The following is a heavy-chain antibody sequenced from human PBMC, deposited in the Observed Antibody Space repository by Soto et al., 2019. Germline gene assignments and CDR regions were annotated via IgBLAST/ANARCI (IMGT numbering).Heavy chain of an antibody. V-gene: IGHV4-34*01. J-gene: IGHJ6*03. CDR2: INHSGST. D-gene: IGHD3-10*01. Sequence: PSETLSLTCAVYGGSFSGYYWSWIRQPPGKGLEWIGEINHSGSTNYNPSLKSRVTISVDTSKNQFSLKLSSVTAADTAVYYCARGVPGITNLSIDPGSGYYYYYYMAVWGKGTTVTVSS. CDR3: ARGVPGITNLSIDPGSGYYYYYYMAV. CDR1: GGSFSGYY.